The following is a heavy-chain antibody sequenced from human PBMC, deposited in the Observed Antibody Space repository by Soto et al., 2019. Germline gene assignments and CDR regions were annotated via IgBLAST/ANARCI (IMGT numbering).Heavy chain of an antibody. V-gene: IGHV1-46*02. CDR2: IHPSGGGT. CDR1: GYTFNTYY. CDR3: ASPDYSKDYYYGMDV. J-gene: IGHJ6*02. Sequence: ASVKVSCKPSGYTFNTYYLHWLRQAPGQALEWKGVIHPSGGGTTYAQKFLGRVTVTRDTPTTTVFMELSSLRSDDTAVYYCASPDYSKDYYYGMDVWGQGTTVTVSS. D-gene: IGHD4-4*01.